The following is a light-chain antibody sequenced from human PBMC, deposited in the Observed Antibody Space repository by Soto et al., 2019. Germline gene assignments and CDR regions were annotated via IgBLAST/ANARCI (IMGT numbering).Light chain of an antibody. CDR1: SSNIGNNY. V-gene: IGLV1-51*01. J-gene: IGLJ1*01. CDR2: DNN. CDR3: GTWDSSLSAYV. Sequence: QSVLTQPPSVSEAPGQKVTISCSGSSSNIGNNYVSWYQQLPGTAPKLLIYDNNKRPSGIPDRSSGSKSGTSATLGITGLQTGDEADYYCGTWDSSLSAYVFGTGTKVTVL.